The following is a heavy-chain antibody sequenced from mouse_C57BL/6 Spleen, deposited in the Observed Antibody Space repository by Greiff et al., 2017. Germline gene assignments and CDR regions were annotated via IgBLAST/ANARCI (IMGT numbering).Heavy chain of an antibody. D-gene: IGHD1-1*02. J-gene: IGHJ3*01. CDR1: GYSITSGYY. CDR3: ASGVRGFAY. Sequence: EVQLQESGPGLVKPSQSLSLTCSVTGYSITSGYYWNWIRQFPGNKLEWMGYISYDGSNNYNPSLKNRISITRDTSKNQFFLKLNSVTTEDTATYYCASGVRGFAYWGQGTLVTVSA. V-gene: IGHV3-6*01. CDR2: ISYDGSN.